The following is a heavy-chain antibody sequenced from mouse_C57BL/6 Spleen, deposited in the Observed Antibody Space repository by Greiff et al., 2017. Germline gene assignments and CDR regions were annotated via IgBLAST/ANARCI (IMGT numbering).Heavy chain of an antibody. Sequence: EVQVVESGGGLVKPGGSLKLSCAASGFTFSSYAMSWVRQTPEKRLEWVATISDGGSYTYYPDNVQGRFTISSDNAKNNLYLQMSHLKSEDTAMYYCAKEIYYYGSSLGYFDYWGQGTTLTVSS. D-gene: IGHD1-1*01. CDR2: ISDGGSYT. CDR3: AKEIYYYGSSLGYFDY. J-gene: IGHJ2*01. V-gene: IGHV5-4*01. CDR1: GFTFSSYA.